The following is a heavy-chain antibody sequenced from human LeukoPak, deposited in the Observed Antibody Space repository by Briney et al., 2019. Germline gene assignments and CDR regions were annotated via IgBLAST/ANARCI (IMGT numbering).Heavy chain of an antibody. V-gene: IGHV1-18*01. CDR3: ARGVSGVTPP. D-gene: IGHD4-23*01. CDR2: INTNTGNT. Sequence: ASVKVSCKPSGYTFTSYDITWVRQAPGQGPEWLGWINTNTGNTHYAQSLQDRVTLTTDTSTSTAYMELRTLKSDDTAVYYCARGVSGVTPPWGQGTLVIVSS. J-gene: IGHJ5*02. CDR1: GYTFTSYD.